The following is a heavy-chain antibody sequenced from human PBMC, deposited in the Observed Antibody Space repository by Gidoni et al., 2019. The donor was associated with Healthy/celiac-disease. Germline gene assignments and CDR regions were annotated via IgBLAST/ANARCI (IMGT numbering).Heavy chain of an antibody. J-gene: IGHJ4*02. D-gene: IGHD5-12*01. V-gene: IGHV3-43*01. CDR1: GVTCDDYT. Sequence: EVQLVESEGVVVQPGGSLRLPCGASGVTCDDYTMHWVRQAPGKGLEWVSLISWDGGSTYYADSVKGRFTISRDNSKNSLYLQMNSLRTEDTAVYYCAKDTRMGKGRDGYKEVRHPLDYWGQGTLVTVSS. CDR2: ISWDGGST. CDR3: AKDTRMGKGRDGYKEVRHPLDY.